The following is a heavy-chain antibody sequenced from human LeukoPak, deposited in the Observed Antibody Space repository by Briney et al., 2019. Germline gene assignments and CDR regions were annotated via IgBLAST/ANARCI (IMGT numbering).Heavy chain of an antibody. CDR3: ARGLVRRRSFIVVVVAATGNGYFDY. CDR2: INWNGGST. J-gene: IGHJ4*02. CDR1: GFTFSSYW. D-gene: IGHD2-15*01. Sequence: GGSLRLSCAASGFTFSSYWMHWVRQAPGKGLEWVSGINWNGGSTGYADSVKGRFTISRDNAKNSLYLQMNSLRAEDTAVYYCARGLVRRRSFIVVVVAATGNGYFDYWGQGTLVTVSS. V-gene: IGHV3-20*04.